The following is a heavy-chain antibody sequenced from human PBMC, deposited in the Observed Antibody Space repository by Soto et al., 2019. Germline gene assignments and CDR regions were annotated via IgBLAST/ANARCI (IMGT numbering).Heavy chain of an antibody. CDR1: GYTFTSYG. D-gene: IGHD3-10*01. J-gene: IGHJ4*02. CDR2: ISAYNGNT. V-gene: IGHV1-18*04. CDR3: ARAVVLWFGEVDYFDY. Sequence: QVQLVQSGAEVKKPGASVKVSCKASGYTFTSYGISWVRQAPGQGLEWMGWISAYNGNTNYAQKLQGRVTMTTDTSKSTGYMALRSLRSDDSAEYYCARAVVLWFGEVDYFDYWGQGTLVTVSS.